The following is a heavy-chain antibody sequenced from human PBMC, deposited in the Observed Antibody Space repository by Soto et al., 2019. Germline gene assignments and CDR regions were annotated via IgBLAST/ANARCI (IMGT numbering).Heavy chain of an antibody. V-gene: IGHV1-18*04. CDR1: GYTFTSYG. CDR2: ISAYNSNT. D-gene: IGHD3-10*01. J-gene: IGHJ3*02. CDR3: ARGYYYGSGSYYNPDAFDI. Sequence: WASVMVSCKASGYTFTSYGIRWVRQAPGQGLEWMGWISAYNSNTNYAQKLQGRVTMTTDTSTSTAYMELRSLRSDDTAVYYCARGYYYGSGSYYNPDAFDIWGQGTMVTVSS.